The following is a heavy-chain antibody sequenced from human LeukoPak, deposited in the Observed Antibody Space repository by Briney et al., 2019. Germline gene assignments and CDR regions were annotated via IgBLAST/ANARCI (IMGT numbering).Heavy chain of an antibody. CDR3: ARDFRGYSGYALKY. J-gene: IGHJ4*02. CDR2: ISYDGSNK. Sequence: GGSLRLSCAASGFTFSSYAIHWVRQAPGKGLEWVAVISYDGSNKYYADSVKGRFTISRDNSKNTLYLQMNSLRAEDTAVYYCARDFRGYSGYALKYWGQGTLVTVSS. D-gene: IGHD5-12*01. V-gene: IGHV3-30*04. CDR1: GFTFSSYA.